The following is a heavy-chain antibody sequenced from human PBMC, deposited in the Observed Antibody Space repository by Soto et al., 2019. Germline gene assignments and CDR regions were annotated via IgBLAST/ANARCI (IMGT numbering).Heavy chain of an antibody. CDR1: GFTFDDYA. Sequence: EVQLVESGGGLVQPGRSLRLSCAASGFTFDDYAMHWVRQAPGKGLEWVSGISWNSGSIGYADSVKGRFTISRDNAKNSLYLRMNSLRAEDTALYYCAKAGITIFGVVISFFDYWGQGTLVTVSS. J-gene: IGHJ4*02. V-gene: IGHV3-9*01. CDR3: AKAGITIFGVVISFFDY. D-gene: IGHD3-3*01. CDR2: ISWNSGSI.